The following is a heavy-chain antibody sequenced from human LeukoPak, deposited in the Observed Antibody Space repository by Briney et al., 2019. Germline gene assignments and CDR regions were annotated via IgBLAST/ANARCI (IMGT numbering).Heavy chain of an antibody. CDR3: AIHPPDRSGYFSY. CDR1: GYTFSSCA. Sequence: ASVKVSCKASGYTFSSCAINWVRQAPGQGLEYMGWIDTKTGNPTYAQGFTGRFVFSLDTSVSTAYLQISSLKAEDTAVYYCAIHPPDRSGYFSYWGQGALVTVSS. D-gene: IGHD3-22*01. CDR2: IDTKTGNP. J-gene: IGHJ4*02. V-gene: IGHV7-4-1*02.